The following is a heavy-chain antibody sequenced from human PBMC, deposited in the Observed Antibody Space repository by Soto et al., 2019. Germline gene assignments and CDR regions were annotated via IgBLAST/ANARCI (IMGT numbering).Heavy chain of an antibody. CDR1: GGAFRNYA. CDR2: VMPTFGAG. CDR3: AASRGFYEAMDA. Sequence: QVQLVQSGAEVKKPGSSVKVSCTASGGAFRNYAVSWLRQAPGQGLAWMGAVMPTFGAGVYAQKFQGRLTIFADESTNTAYLNVSSLTFEDAAIYYCAASRGFYEAMDAWGQGTTLTVSS. D-gene: IGHD3-22*01. V-gene: IGHV1-69*01. J-gene: IGHJ6*02.